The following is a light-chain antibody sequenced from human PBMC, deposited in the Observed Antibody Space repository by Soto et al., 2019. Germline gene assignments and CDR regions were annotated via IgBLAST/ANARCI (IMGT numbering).Light chain of an antibody. Sequence: QSGLTQPASVSGSPGQSITISCTGTSSDVGGYNYVSWNQQHPGKAPKLMIYEVSNRPSGVSNRFAGSKSGNTASLTISGLQAEDEADYYCSSYTSSSTLVFGTGTKLTVL. CDR2: EVS. J-gene: IGLJ1*01. V-gene: IGLV2-14*01. CDR3: SSYTSSSTLV. CDR1: SSDVGGYNY.